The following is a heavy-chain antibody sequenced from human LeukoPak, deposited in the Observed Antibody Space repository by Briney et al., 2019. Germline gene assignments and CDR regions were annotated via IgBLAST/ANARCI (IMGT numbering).Heavy chain of an antibody. CDR1: GFTFSGSA. V-gene: IGHV3-73*01. CDR3: TREGSYYQTATKNYFDY. Sequence: GGSLRLSCAASGFTFSGSAMHWVRQASGKGLEWVGRIRSKANSYATAYAASVKGRFTISRDDSKNTAYLQMNSLKTEDTAVYYCTREGSYYQTATKNYFDYWGQGTLVTVSS. D-gene: IGHD3-10*01. J-gene: IGHJ4*02. CDR2: IRSKANSYAT.